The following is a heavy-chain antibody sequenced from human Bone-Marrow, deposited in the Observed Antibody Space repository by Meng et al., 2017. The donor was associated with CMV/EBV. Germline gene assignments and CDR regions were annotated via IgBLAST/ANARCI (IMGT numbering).Heavy chain of an antibody. J-gene: IGHJ5*02. CDR3: AREDGCRTSCYRQRLGFDL. Sequence: SETLSLTCAISGDSVSSNSAAWNWIRQSPSRGLEWLGRTYYRSKWYNDYAVSVKSRITINPDTSKNQFSLQLNSVTPEDTAVYYCAREDGCRTSCYRQRLGFDLWGQGTLVTVSS. V-gene: IGHV6-1*01. D-gene: IGHD2-2*01. CDR1: GDSVSSNSAA. CDR2: TYYRSKWYN.